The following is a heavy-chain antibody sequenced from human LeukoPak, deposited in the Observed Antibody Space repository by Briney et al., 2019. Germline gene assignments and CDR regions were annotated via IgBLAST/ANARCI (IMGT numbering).Heavy chain of an antibody. Sequence: GGSLRLSCAASGFTFSSYWMHWVRQAPGKGLVWVSRINSDGSSTSYADSVKGRFTISRDNSKSTLYLQMNSLRAEDTAVYYCAKDVSGWLFDRIDYWGQGTLVTVSS. V-gene: IGHV3-74*01. CDR3: AKDVSGWLFDRIDY. D-gene: IGHD3-22*01. CDR1: GFTFSSYW. J-gene: IGHJ4*02. CDR2: INSDGSST.